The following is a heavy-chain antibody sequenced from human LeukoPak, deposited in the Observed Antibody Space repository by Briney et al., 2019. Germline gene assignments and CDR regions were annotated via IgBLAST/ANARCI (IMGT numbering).Heavy chain of an antibody. D-gene: IGHD6-19*01. V-gene: IGHV4-34*01. CDR1: GGSFSGYY. CDR3: ARGRIAVASNWFDP. J-gene: IGHJ5*02. CDR2: INHSGST. Sequence: SETLSLTCAVYGGSFSGYYWSWIRQPPGKGLEWIGEINHSGSTNYNPSLKSRVTISVDTSKNQFSLKLSSVTAADTAVYYCARGRIAVASNWFDPWGQGTLVTVSS.